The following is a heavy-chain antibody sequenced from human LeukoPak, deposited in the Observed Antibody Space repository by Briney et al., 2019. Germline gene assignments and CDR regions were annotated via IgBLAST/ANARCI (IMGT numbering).Heavy chain of an antibody. Sequence: ASVKVSCKASGYTFTSYGISWVRQAPGQGLEWMGWISAYNGNTNYAQKLQGRVTMTTDTSTSTAYMELRSLRSDDTAVYYCARVLSDYYDSSGYHDYWGQGTLVTVSS. CDR3: ARVLSDYYDSSGYHDY. V-gene: IGHV1-18*01. CDR1: GYTFTSYG. D-gene: IGHD3-22*01. J-gene: IGHJ4*02. CDR2: ISAYNGNT.